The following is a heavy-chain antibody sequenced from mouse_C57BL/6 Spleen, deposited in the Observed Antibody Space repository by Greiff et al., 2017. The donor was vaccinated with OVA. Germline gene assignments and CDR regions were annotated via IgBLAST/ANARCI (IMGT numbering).Heavy chain of an antibody. D-gene: IGHD2-4*01. V-gene: IGHV3-6*01. CDR1: GYSITSGYY. Sequence: VQLKESGPGLVKPFQSLSLTCSVTGYSITSGYYWNWIRQFPGNKLEWMGYISYDGSNNYNPSLKNRISITRDTSKNQFFLKLNSVTTEDTATYYCARGNYDYEDAMDYWGQGTSVTVSS. J-gene: IGHJ4*01. CDR3: ARGNYDYEDAMDY. CDR2: ISYDGSN.